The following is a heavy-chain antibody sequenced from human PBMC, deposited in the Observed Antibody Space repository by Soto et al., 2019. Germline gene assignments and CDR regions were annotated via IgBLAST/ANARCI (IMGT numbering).Heavy chain of an antibody. V-gene: IGHV3-74*02. CDR3: ARGDCVGGTCYSLAGSFYSYMDV. J-gene: IGHJ6*03. Sequence: EVQLVESGGGLVQPGGSLRLSCAASGFTFSNYWMYWVRQAPGKGLEWVSRINSDGSVSSHADSVKGRLTISRDNVKNPRYLHMDSLRAEDTAVYYCARGDCVGGTCYSLAGSFYSYMDVWGKGTTVPVFS. CDR1: GFTFSNYW. CDR2: INSDGSVS. D-gene: IGHD2-15*01.